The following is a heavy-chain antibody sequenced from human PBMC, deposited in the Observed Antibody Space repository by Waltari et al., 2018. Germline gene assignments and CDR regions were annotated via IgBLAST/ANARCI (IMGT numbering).Heavy chain of an antibody. CDR2: ISSGGGAI. D-gene: IGHD1-26*01. CDR1: GFSLNGYA. CDR3: ARNLGARYYYYGMDV. Sequence: EVELVESGGAMVQPGGSLRVPCVASGFSLNGYAMNWVRQAPGKGPEWISYISSGGGAIYYADSVKGRFTISRDNSKNSLYLQMDSLRVEDTAVYYCARNLGARYYYYGMDVWGLGTTVTVSS. V-gene: IGHV3-48*03. J-gene: IGHJ6*02.